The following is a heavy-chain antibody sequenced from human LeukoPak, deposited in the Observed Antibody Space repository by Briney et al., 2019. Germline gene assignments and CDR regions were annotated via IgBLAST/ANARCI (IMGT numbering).Heavy chain of an antibody. J-gene: IGHJ4*02. Sequence: SETLSLTCTVSGGSIRSSSNYWGWIRQPPGKGLEWIGNFYYGGGTNYNPSLESRVTISVDTSTNQFSLKLSSVTAADTAVYYCVAMVRGAIQHYWGQGTLVTVSS. D-gene: IGHD3-10*01. CDR2: FYYGGGT. V-gene: IGHV4-39*01. CDR1: GGSIRSSSNY. CDR3: VAMVRGAIQHY.